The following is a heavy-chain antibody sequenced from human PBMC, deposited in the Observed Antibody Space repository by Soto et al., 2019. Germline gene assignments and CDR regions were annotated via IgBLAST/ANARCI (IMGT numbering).Heavy chain of an antibody. CDR1: GGSISSGGYY. CDR2: IYYSGST. Sequence: QVQLQESGPGLVKPSQTLSLTCTVSGGSISSGGYYWSWIRQHPGKGLEWIGYIYYSGSTYYNPSLKSRVTIXXDXSMXQFSLKLSSVTAADTAVYYCARALTSGWYEWWFDPWGQGTLVTVSS. V-gene: IGHV4-31*03. CDR3: ARALTSGWYEWWFDP. D-gene: IGHD6-19*01. J-gene: IGHJ5*02.